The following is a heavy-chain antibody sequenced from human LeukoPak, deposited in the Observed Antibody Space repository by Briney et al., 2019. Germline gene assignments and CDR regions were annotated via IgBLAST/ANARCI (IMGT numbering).Heavy chain of an antibody. J-gene: IGHJ3*02. Sequence: ASVKVSCKASGYTFTSYAMNWVRQAPGQGLEWMGWINTNTGNPTYAQGFTGRFVFSLDTSVSTAYLQISSLKAEDTAVYYGATELLWFGDYAFDIWGQGTMVTVSS. CDR2: INTNTGNP. V-gene: IGHV7-4-1*02. D-gene: IGHD3-10*01. CDR3: ATELLWFGDYAFDI. CDR1: GYTFTSYA.